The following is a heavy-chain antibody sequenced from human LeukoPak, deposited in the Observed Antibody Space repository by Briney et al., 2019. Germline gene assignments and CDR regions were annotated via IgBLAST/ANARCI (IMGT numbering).Heavy chain of an antibody. D-gene: IGHD5-12*01. CDR1: GYTFSSYS. CDR2: IYPGDSDT. Sequence: HGESLKISCKASGYTFSSYSIGWVRQLPGKGLEWMGIIYPGDSDTRYSPSFQGQVTISADKSISTAYLQWSSLKASDTAMYYCARHILRGYSGPNWFDPWGQGTLVTVSS. V-gene: IGHV5-51*01. CDR3: ARHILRGYSGPNWFDP. J-gene: IGHJ5*02.